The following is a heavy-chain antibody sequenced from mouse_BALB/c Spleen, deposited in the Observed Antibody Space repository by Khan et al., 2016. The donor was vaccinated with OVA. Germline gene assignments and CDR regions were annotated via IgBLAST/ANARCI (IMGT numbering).Heavy chain of an antibody. CDR3: ARSNYYGSGLYAMDY. CDR1: GYTFTSYW. D-gene: IGHD1-1*01. V-gene: IGHV1S41*01. CDR2: ISPGSGSD. J-gene: IGHJ4*01. Sequence: DLVKPGASVKLSCKASGYTFTSYWINWIKQRPGQGLEWIGQISPGSGSDYYNKIFTVKATLTVDTSSTTAYLQLSSLSSEDSACYFCARSNYYGSGLYAMDYWGQGTSVTVSS.